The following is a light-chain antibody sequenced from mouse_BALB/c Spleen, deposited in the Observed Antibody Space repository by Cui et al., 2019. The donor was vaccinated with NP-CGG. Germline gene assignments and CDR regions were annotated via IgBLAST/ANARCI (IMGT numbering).Light chain of an antibody. CDR2: GTN. V-gene: IGLV1*01. CDR1: TGAVTTRDY. Sequence: QAVLTQESALTTSPGETVTLTCRSSTGAVTTRDYANWVQEKPDHLFTGLIGGTNNRPPGVPARFSGSLIGDKAALTITGAQTEDEAIYFCALWYSNHWVFGGGTKLTVL. J-gene: IGLJ1*01. CDR3: ALWYSNHWV.